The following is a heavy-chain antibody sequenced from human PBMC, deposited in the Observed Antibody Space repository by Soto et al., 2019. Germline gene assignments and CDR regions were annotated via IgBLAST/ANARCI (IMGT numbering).Heavy chain of an antibody. CDR1: GFTFSSYA. D-gene: IGHD4-17*01. V-gene: IGHV3-30-3*01. CDR2: ISYDGSNK. Sequence: ESGGGVVQPGRSLRLSCAASGFTFSSYAMHWVRQAPGKGLEWVAVISYDGSNKYYADSVKGRFTISRDNSKNTLYLQMNSLRAEDTAVYYCARDRSDYGGNSFDYWGQGTLVTVSS. CDR3: ARDRSDYGGNSFDY. J-gene: IGHJ4*02.